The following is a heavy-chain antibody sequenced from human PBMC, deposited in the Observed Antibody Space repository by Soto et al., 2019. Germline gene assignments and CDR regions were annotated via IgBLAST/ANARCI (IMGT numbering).Heavy chain of an antibody. V-gene: IGHV1-18*01. Sequence: QVQLVQSGAEVKKPGASVKVSCKASGYSFTRYGISWVRQAPGQGLEGMGWISGESGKTNFAQNFDARISMSTNTCASTNYLQLLDLNSNSSAVYYCERCPDVGGVKDDYWGQGTLVTVSS. CDR1: GYSFTRYG. CDR3: ERCPDVGGVKDDY. CDR2: ISGESGKT. J-gene: IGHJ4*02. D-gene: IGHD1-26*01.